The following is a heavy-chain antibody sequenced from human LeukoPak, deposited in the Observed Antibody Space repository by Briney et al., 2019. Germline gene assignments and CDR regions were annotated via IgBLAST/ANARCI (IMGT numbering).Heavy chain of an antibody. CDR1: GGSISSYY. Sequence: PSETLSLTCTVSGGSISSYYWSWIRQPPGKGLEWIGYIYYSGSTNYNPSLKSRVTISVDTSKNQFSLKLSSVTAADMAVYYCARVADSGYYPYYFDYWGQGTLVTVSS. D-gene: IGHD3-22*01. J-gene: IGHJ4*02. CDR2: IYYSGST. CDR3: ARVADSGYYPYYFDY. V-gene: IGHV4-59*01.